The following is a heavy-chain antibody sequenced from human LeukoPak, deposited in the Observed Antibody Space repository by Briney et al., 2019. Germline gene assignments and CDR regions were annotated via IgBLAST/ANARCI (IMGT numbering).Heavy chain of an antibody. Sequence: SETLSLTCTVSGGSISSYYWSWIRQPPGKGLEWIGYFYYTGNTNYNPSLKSRVTISVDTSKNQFSLRLGSVTAADTAVYYCARGSVALGAVDPWGQGTLVTVSS. D-gene: IGHD3-10*01. CDR1: GGSISSYY. J-gene: IGHJ5*02. CDR2: FYYTGNT. V-gene: IGHV4-59*01. CDR3: ARGSVALGAVDP.